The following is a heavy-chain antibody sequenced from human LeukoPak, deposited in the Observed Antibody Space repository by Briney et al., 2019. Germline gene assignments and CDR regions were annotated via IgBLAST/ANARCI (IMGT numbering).Heavy chain of an antibody. D-gene: IGHD5-24*01. J-gene: IGHJ4*02. V-gene: IGHV3-23*01. Sequence: GRTLRPSCAASGFTFTSHGMNWVRQAPGKGHERISGISPSADITYYADSVTGRFTIYRANSKNTVYLRMSSLRAGDTAVYFCSKDDAWLQFNVWGRGTLVTVSS. CDR3: SKDDAWLQFNV. CDR1: GFTFTSHG. CDR2: ISPSADIT.